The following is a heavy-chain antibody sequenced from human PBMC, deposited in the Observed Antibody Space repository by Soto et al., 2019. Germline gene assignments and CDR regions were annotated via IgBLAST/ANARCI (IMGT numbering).Heavy chain of an antibody. V-gene: IGHV4-30-4*01. CDR2: IFHSGST. J-gene: IGHJ6*02. Sequence: QVQLQESGPGLVKPSQTLSLTCTVSGASITSGAYYWSWIRQPPGKGLEWIGYIFHSGSTYYNPSLERRTSISVDTSKNQFSLRLNSMSAADTAMYYCARATYDFLTGYPGYFYGMEVWGQGTTVTVSS. CDR1: GASITSGAYY. D-gene: IGHD3-9*01. CDR3: ARATYDFLTGYPGYFYGMEV.